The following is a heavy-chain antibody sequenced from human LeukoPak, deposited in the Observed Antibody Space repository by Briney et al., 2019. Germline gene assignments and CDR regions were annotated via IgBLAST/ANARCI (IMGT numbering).Heavy chain of an antibody. Sequence: SETLSLTCTVSGGSISSYYWNWIRQPAGKGLEWIGRIYTSGGTNYNPSLKSRVTMSVDTSKNQFSLKLSSVTAADTAVYYCARASIAARQLDYWGQGTLVTVSS. V-gene: IGHV4-4*07. CDR1: GGSISSYY. CDR2: IYTSGGT. CDR3: ARASIAARQLDY. D-gene: IGHD6-6*01. J-gene: IGHJ4*02.